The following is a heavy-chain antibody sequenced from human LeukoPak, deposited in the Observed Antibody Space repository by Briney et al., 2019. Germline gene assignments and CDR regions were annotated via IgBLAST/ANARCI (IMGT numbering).Heavy chain of an antibody. Sequence: SETLSLTCTVSGGSISSYYWSWIRQPPGKGLEWIGYIYYSGSTNYNPSLKSRVTISVDTSKNQFSLKLNSVTAADTAMYYCANTAASGYYYYMDVWGKGTTVTVSS. CDR3: ANTAASGYYYYMDV. CDR2: IYYSGST. V-gene: IGHV4-59*12. D-gene: IGHD3-10*01. J-gene: IGHJ6*03. CDR1: GGSISSYY.